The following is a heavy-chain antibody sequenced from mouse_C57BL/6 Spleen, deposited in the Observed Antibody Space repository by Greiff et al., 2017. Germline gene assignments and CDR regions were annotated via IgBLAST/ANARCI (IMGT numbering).Heavy chain of an antibody. CDR1: GYSITSGYY. D-gene: IGHD2-3*01. J-gene: IGHJ4*01. V-gene: IGHV3-6*01. CDR2: ISYDGSN. Sequence: EVKLQESGPGLVKPSQSLSLTCSVTGYSITSGYYWNWIRQLPGNILELMGYISYDGSNNYNPSLKNRISITRDTSKNQFFLKLNSVTTEDTATYYYARGDGYHGAMDYWGQGTSVTVSS. CDR3: ARGDGYHGAMDY.